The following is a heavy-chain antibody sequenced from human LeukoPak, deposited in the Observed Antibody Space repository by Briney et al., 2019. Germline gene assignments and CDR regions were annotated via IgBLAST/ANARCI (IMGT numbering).Heavy chain of an antibody. J-gene: IGHJ4*02. CDR3: AKDLALYYYDSSGYLDY. CDR1: GFTFDDYA. Sequence: GGSLRLSCAASGFTFDDYAMHWVRHAPGKGLEWVSGISWNSGSIGYADSVKGRFTISRDNAKNSLYLQMNSLRAEDTALYYCAKDLALYYYDSSGYLDYWGQGTLVTVSS. D-gene: IGHD3-22*01. CDR2: ISWNSGSI. V-gene: IGHV3-9*01.